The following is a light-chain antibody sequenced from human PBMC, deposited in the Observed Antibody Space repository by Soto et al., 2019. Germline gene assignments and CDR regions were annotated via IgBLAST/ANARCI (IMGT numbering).Light chain of an antibody. Sequence: QSALTQPASVSGSPGQSITISCSGTTSDVGIYNLVSWYQQHPGKAPKLVIYEVDKRPSGVSNRFSGSRSGNTASLTISGLQSEDEADYYCSSYAGSRRVFGGGTKVTVL. CDR3: SSYAGSRRV. J-gene: IGLJ3*02. CDR2: EVD. V-gene: IGLV2-23*02. CDR1: TSDVGIYNL.